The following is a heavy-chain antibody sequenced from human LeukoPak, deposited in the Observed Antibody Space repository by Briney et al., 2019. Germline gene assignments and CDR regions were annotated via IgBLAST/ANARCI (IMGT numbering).Heavy chain of an antibody. CDR3: ARDPLYCGGDCYSSANWFDP. CDR2: ISAYNGNT. CDR1: GGTFSSYA. Sequence: ASVKVSCKASGGTFSSYAISWVRQAPGQGLEWMGWISAYNGNTNYAQKLQGRVTMTTDTSTSTAYMELRSLRSDDTAVYYCARDPLYCGGDCYSSANWFDPWGQGTLVTVSS. D-gene: IGHD2-21*01. V-gene: IGHV1-18*01. J-gene: IGHJ5*02.